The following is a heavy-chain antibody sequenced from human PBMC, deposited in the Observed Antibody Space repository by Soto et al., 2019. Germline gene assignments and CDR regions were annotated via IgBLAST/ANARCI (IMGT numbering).Heavy chain of an antibody. D-gene: IGHD3-3*01. CDR1: GFTFDDYT. J-gene: IGHJ4*02. CDR2: IRSKAYGGTT. V-gene: IGHV3-49*04. Sequence: PGGSLRLSCAASGFTFDDYTMHWVRQAPGKGLEWVGFIRSKAYGGTTEYAASVKGRFTISRDDSKSIAYLQMNSLKTEDTAVYYCTRDRYYDFWSGYHPPKSVRDYWGQGTLVTVS. CDR3: TRDRYYDFWSGYHPPKSVRDY.